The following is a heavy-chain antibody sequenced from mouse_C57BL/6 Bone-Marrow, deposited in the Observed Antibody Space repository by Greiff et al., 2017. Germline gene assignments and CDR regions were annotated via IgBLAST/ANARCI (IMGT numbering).Heavy chain of an antibody. CDR2: IYPGSGST. D-gene: IGHD2-1*01. CDR3: ARNGNYYAMGY. Sequence: QVQLQQPGAELVKPGASVKMSCKASGYTFTSYWITWVKQRPGQGLEWIGDIYPGSGSTNYNQKFKSKATLTVDKSSSTAYMQLSSLTSEDSAVYYGARNGNYYAMGYWGQGTSVSVSS. CDR1: GYTFTSYW. V-gene: IGHV1-55*01. J-gene: IGHJ4*01.